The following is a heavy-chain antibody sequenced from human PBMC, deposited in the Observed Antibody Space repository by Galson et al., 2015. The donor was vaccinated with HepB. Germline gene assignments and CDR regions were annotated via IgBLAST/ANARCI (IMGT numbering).Heavy chain of an antibody. CDR2: IVVGSGNT. V-gene: IGHV1-58*02. J-gene: IGHJ2*01. CDR1: GFIFSSSA. D-gene: IGHD3-22*01. Sequence: SVKVSCKASGFIFSSSAMQWVRQARGQRLEWIGWIVVGSGNTNYAQKFQERVTITRDMSTNPAYMELSSLRSEDTAVYYCATDSSPYYYDTSGNFGYFDLWGRGTLVTVSS. CDR3: ATDSSPYYYDTSGNFGYFDL.